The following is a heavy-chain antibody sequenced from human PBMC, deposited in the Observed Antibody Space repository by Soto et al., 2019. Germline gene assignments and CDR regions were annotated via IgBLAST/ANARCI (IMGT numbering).Heavy chain of an antibody. CDR2: ISAYNGET. CDR1: GYNFHSYG. J-gene: IGHJ4*02. CDR3: ARDLEESGDVWTGVGLY. Sequence: QVQLVQSGAEVKKPGASVKVSCKASGYNFHSYGITWVRQAPGQGLEWLGWISAYNGETHSGQMLQGRVSLTIYIPTSTAYMELRSLRPDDTAVYYCARDLEESGDVWTGVGLYWGQGTRVTVSS. D-gene: IGHD3-3*01. V-gene: IGHV1-18*01.